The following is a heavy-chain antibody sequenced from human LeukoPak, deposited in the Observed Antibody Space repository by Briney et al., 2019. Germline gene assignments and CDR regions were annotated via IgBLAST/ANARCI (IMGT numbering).Heavy chain of an antibody. D-gene: IGHD2-15*01. CDR1: GFTFSSYA. V-gene: IGHV3-23*01. Sequence: HAGGSLRLSCAASGFTFSSYAMSWVRQAPGKGLEWVSAISGSGGSTYYADSVKGRFTISRDNSKNTLYLQMNSLRAEDTAVYYCAKDLTGVAATSGYWGQGTLVTVSS. CDR2: ISGSGGST. J-gene: IGHJ4*02. CDR3: AKDLTGVAATSGY.